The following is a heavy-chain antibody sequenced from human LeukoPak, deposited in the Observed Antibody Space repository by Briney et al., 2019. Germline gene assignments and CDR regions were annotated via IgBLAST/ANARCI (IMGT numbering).Heavy chain of an antibody. Sequence: PGGSLRLSCTASGLTFGSFAMSWVRQAPGRGLEWVSTIDTGGNRTYLADSVNGRFTISRDNSKKTLYLQMSSLRADDTAVYFCAKGTTDLESWGQGTLVTVSS. CDR2: IDTGGNRT. CDR3: AKGTTDLES. CDR1: GLTFGSFA. J-gene: IGHJ4*02. D-gene: IGHD1/OR15-1a*01. V-gene: IGHV3-23*05.